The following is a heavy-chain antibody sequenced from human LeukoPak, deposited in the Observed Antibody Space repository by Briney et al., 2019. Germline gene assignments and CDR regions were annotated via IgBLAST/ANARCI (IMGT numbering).Heavy chain of an antibody. J-gene: IGHJ5*02. CDR1: GFTVSSNF. Sequence: GGSLRLSCAASGFTVSSNFMSWVRQAPGKGLEWVSVIYSGGSTYYADSVKGRFTISRDNSKNTLYLQMNSLRAEDTAVYYCARDNWNYEGVWFDPWGQGTLVTVSS. V-gene: IGHV3-53*01. CDR3: ARDNWNYEGVWFDP. CDR2: IYSGGST. D-gene: IGHD1-7*01.